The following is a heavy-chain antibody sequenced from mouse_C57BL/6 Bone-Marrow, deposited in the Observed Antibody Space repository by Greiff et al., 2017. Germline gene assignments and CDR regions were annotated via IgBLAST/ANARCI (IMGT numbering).Heavy chain of an antibody. CDR1: GFTFSDYG. CDR2: ISSGSSTI. CDR3: ARGALSTGQYYYAMDY. J-gene: IGHJ4*01. Sequence: EVQLVESGGGLVKPGGSLKLSCAASGFTFSDYGMHWVRQAPEKGLEWVAYISSGSSTIYYADTVKGRFTISRDNAKNTLFLQMTSLRSEDTAMYYCARGALSTGQYYYAMDYWGQGTSVTVSS. V-gene: IGHV5-17*01. D-gene: IGHD2-1*01.